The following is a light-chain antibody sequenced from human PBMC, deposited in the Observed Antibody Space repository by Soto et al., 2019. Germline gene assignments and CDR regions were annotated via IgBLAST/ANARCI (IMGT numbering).Light chain of an antibody. CDR1: SSDVGGYNY. CDR2: EVS. J-gene: IGLJ2*01. V-gene: IGLV2-8*01. Sequence: QSALTQPPSASGSPGQSVTISCTGTSSDVGGYNYVSWYQQHPGKAPKLMIYEVSKWPSGVPDRFSGSKSGNTASLTVSGLQAEDEADYYCCSYAGSSNLVFGGGTKLTVL. CDR3: CSYAGSSNLV.